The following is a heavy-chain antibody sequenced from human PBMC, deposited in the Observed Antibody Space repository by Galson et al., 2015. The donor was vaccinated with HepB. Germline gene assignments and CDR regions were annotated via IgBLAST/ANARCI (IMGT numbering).Heavy chain of an antibody. J-gene: IGHJ6*03. V-gene: IGHV3-48*01. Sequence: SLRLSCAASGFTFSSYSMNWVRQAPGKGLEWVSYISSSSSTIYYADSVKGRFTISRDNAKNSLYLQMNSLRAEDTAVYYCARDWVIVGSHLDYYYYMDVWGKGTTVTVSS. CDR1: GFTFSSYS. D-gene: IGHD2-21*01. CDR2: ISSSSSTI. CDR3: ARDWVIVGSHLDYYYYMDV.